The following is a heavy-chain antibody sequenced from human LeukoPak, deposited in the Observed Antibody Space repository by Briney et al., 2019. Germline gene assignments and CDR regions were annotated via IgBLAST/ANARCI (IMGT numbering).Heavy chain of an antibody. D-gene: IGHD2-15*01. V-gene: IGHV3-30*18. J-gene: IGHJ4*02. Sequence: GGSLRLSCAASGFTFSSYGMHWVRQAPGKGLEWVAVISYDGSNKYYADSVKGRFTISRDNSKNTLYLQMNSLRAEDTAVYYCAKVFGGYCSGGSCYDGFDYWGQGTLVTVSS. CDR1: GFTFSSYG. CDR3: AKVFGGYCSGGSCYDGFDY. CDR2: ISYDGSNK.